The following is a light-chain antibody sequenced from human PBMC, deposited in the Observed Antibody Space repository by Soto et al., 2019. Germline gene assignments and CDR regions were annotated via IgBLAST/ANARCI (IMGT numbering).Light chain of an antibody. CDR1: QSVSSY. CDR3: QHYYIWPRT. CDR2: GAS. J-gene: IGKJ1*01. Sequence: EIVLTLSPATLSLSQGARSTLSCRASQSVSSYLAWYQQKPGQAPRLLIYGASTRATGIPGRFSGSGSGTEFTLTISSLQSEDFAVYYCQHYYIWPRTFGQGGMVDI. V-gene: IGKV3-15*01.